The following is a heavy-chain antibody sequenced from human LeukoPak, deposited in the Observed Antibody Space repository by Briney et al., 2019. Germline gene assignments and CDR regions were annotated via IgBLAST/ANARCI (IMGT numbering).Heavy chain of an antibody. CDR1: GGSISSYY. CDR3: ARGSGSHLYYYYYMDV. D-gene: IGHD6-19*01. V-gene: IGHV4-59*01. J-gene: IGHJ6*03. CDR2: IYYSGST. Sequence: PSETLSRTCTVSGGSISSYYWSWLRQPPGKGLEWIGYIYYSGSTNYNPSLKSRVTISVDTSKNQFSLKLSSVTAADTAVYYCARGSGSHLYYYYYMDVWGKGTTVTVSS.